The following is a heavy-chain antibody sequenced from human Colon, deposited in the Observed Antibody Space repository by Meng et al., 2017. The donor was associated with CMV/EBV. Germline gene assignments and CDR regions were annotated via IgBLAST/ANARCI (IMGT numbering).Heavy chain of an antibody. Sequence: QVQLQESGPGLVKPSETLSLSGTVPGGSISSYYWSWIRQPAGKGLEWIGRIYPSGFPKYKPSLESRVTMSADTSKNQISLKLTSVTAADTAVYYCARAQYTYGYWIFDYWGQGTLVTVSS. CDR1: GGSISSYY. J-gene: IGHJ4*02. D-gene: IGHD5-18*01. CDR2: IYPSGFP. CDR3: ARAQYTYGYWIFDY. V-gene: IGHV4-4*07.